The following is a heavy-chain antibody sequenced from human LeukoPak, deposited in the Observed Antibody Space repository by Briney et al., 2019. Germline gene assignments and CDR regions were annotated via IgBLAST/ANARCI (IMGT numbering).Heavy chain of an antibody. V-gene: IGHV3-9*01. D-gene: IGHD6-13*01. Sequence: GGSLRLSCAASGFTFDDYAMHWVRQAPGKGLEWVSGISWNSGSIGYADSVKGRFTISRDNAKNSLYLQMNSLRAEDTALYYCAKDGAPIAAAGTGYYFDYWGQGTLVTVSS. J-gene: IGHJ4*02. CDR2: ISWNSGSI. CDR3: AKDGAPIAAAGTGYYFDY. CDR1: GFTFDDYA.